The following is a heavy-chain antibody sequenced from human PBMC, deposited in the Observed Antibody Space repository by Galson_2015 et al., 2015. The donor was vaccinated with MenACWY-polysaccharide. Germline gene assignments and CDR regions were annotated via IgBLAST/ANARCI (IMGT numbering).Heavy chain of an antibody. CDR2: TSYTGST. D-gene: IGHD6-19*01. Sequence: PPGKGLEWIGPTSYTGSTYYNPSLKGRVAFSTDTSNNHFSLTATSVTAADTAVYYCARRRKRVAGEFDYWGQGTLVTVSS. J-gene: IGHJ4*02. V-gene: IGHV4-39*02. CDR3: ARRRKRVAGEFDY.